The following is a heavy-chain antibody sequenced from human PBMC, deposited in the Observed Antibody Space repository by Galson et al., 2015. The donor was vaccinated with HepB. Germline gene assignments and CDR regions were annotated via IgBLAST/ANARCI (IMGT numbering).Heavy chain of an antibody. Sequence: SVKVSCKASGGIFRGYVITWVRQAPGQGLEWMGGIIPGLGTANYAQKFQDRVTITADELTTTGYMELSSLGSEDTAMYYCAVEGGKYWGQGTLVTVSS. CDR2: IIPGLGTA. CDR3: AVEGGKY. CDR1: GGIFRGYV. V-gene: IGHV1-69*13. J-gene: IGHJ4*02. D-gene: IGHD3-16*01.